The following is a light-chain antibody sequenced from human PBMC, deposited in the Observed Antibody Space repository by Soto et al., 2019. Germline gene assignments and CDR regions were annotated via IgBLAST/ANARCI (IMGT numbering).Light chain of an antibody. CDR3: CSYAGSSTLV. V-gene: IGLV2-23*01. J-gene: IGLJ2*01. CDR1: SSHVGSYNL. CDR2: EGS. Sequence: QSVLTQPASVSGSPGQSITISCTGTSSHVGSYNLVSWYQQHPVKAPKLMIYEGSKRPSVVSNRFSGSKSGNTASLTISGLQAEDEADYYCCSYAGSSTLVFGGGTKLTV.